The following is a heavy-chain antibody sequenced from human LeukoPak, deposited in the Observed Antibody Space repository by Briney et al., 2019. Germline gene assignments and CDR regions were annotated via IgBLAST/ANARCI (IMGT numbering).Heavy chain of an antibody. J-gene: IGHJ4*02. D-gene: IGHD6-13*01. CDR1: GGSITSGGYS. CDR2: IHHSEST. CDR3: AGGPSAAAV. Sequence: SETLSFTCVVSGGSITSGGYSWSWIRQPPGKGLEWIGYIHHSESTYYNPSLKSRVTISVDRSRNQFSLRLSSVTAADTAVYYCAGGPSAAAVWGQGTLVTVSS. V-gene: IGHV4-30-2*01.